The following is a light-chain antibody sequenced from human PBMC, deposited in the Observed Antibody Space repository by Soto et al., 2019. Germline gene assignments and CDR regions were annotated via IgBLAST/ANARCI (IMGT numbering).Light chain of an antibody. CDR2: LNSDGSH. J-gene: IGLJ1*01. CDR1: SGHSSYA. Sequence: QTVVTQSPSASASLGASVKLTCTLRSGHSSYAIAWHQQQPEKGPRYLMKLNSDGSHSKGDGIPDRFSGSSSGAERYLTISSLQSEDEADYYCQTWGTGTPYVFGTGTKLTVL. CDR3: QTWGTGTPYV. V-gene: IGLV4-69*01.